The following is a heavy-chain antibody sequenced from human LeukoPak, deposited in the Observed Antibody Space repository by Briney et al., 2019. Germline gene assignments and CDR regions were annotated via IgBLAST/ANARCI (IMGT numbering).Heavy chain of an antibody. CDR1: GGTFSSYA. CDR2: IIPIFGTA. Sequence: ASVKVSCKASGGTFSSYAISWVRQAPGQGLEWMGGIIPIFGTANYAQKFQGRVTIIADKSTRSAYMELSSVRSEDTAVYYCARTTYYDIFTGQPPLGYFDYWGRGTLVTVSS. J-gene: IGHJ4*02. V-gene: IGHV1-69*06. D-gene: IGHD3-9*01. CDR3: ARTTYYDIFTGQPPLGYFDY.